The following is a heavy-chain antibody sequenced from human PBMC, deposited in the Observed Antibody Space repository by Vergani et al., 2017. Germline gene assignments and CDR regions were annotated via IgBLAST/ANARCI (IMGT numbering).Heavy chain of an antibody. CDR2: ISYDGSNK. J-gene: IGHJ4*02. Sequence: QVQLVESGGGVVQPGRSLRLSCAASGFTFSSYGMHWVRQAPGKGLEWVAVISYDGSNKYYADSVKGRFTITRDNSKNTLYLQMNSLRAEDTAVYYCANASVGATYFDYWGQGTLVTVSS. CDR1: GFTFSSYG. V-gene: IGHV3-30*18. CDR3: ANASVGATYFDY. D-gene: IGHD1-26*01.